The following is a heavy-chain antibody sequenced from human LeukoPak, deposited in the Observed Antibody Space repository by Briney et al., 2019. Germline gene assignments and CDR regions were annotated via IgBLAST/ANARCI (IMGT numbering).Heavy chain of an antibody. J-gene: IGHJ4*02. CDR2: ISDTVRDT. Sequence: PGESLRLSCAASEFTFSAYGMSWVRQAPGKGLEWVSHISDTVRDTWYANSVKGRFIISRDNSRDTVYLQMSSLRPEDTALYFCAKDNYGGIFASWGQGTLVTVSS. D-gene: IGHD4-17*01. CDR3: AKDNYGGIFAS. V-gene: IGHV3-23*01. CDR1: EFTFSAYG.